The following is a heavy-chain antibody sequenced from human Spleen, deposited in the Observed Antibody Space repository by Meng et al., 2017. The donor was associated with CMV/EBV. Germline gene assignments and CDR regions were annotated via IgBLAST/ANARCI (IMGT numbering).Heavy chain of an antibody. CDR3: ARDVSSATRFDP. J-gene: IGHJ5*02. Sequence: SGGSISSGGYYWSWIRQHPGKGLEWIGYIYYSGSTYYNPSLKSRVTISVDTSKKQFSLKLSSVTAADTAVYYCARDVSSATRFDPWGQGTLVTVSS. CDR1: GGSISSGGYY. CDR2: IYYSGST. D-gene: IGHD1-26*01. V-gene: IGHV4-31*02.